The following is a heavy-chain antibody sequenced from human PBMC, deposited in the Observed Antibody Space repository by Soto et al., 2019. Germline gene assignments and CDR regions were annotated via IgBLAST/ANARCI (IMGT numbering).Heavy chain of an antibody. CDR2: IYFSGST. V-gene: IGHV4-31*03. CDR3: ASGNAWEALLAY. Sequence: SETLSLTCTVSGASINSGGFYWSWVRQLPGKGLEWIGYIYFSGSTYYNPSLESRVTISLDTSQNQFSLKLSPVTAADTAVYFCASGNAWEALLAYWGQGALVTVSS. J-gene: IGHJ4*02. D-gene: IGHD1-26*01. CDR1: GASINSGGFY.